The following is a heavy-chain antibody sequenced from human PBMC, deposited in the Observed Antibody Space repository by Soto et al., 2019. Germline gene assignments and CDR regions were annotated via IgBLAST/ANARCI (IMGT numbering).Heavy chain of an antibody. CDR1: GFIFRNYG. J-gene: IGHJ6*02. CDR3: AKDWDSRPLYFYYGMDV. D-gene: IGHD6-13*01. Sequence: PGGSLRLSCAASGFIFRNYGMHWVRQAPGKGLEWVALTSYDGSDKNYGDSVKGRFTISKDSSKNTLYLQMNNLRADDTAVYYCAKDWDSRPLYFYYGMDVWGQGTTVTVSS. CDR2: TSYDGSDK. V-gene: IGHV3-30*18.